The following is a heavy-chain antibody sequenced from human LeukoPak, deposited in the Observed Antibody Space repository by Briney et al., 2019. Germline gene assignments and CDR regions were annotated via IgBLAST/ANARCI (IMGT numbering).Heavy chain of an antibody. CDR3: ARYPFDGYNYYFDY. Sequence: SETLSLTCTVSGGSISSYYWSWIRQPPGKGLEWIGYIYYSGSTKYNPSLKSRVTISVDTSKNQFSLRLSSVTAADTAVYYCARYPFDGYNYYFDYWGQGTLDTVSS. D-gene: IGHD5-24*01. J-gene: IGHJ4*02. CDR1: GGSISSYY. CDR2: IYYSGST. V-gene: IGHV4-59*01.